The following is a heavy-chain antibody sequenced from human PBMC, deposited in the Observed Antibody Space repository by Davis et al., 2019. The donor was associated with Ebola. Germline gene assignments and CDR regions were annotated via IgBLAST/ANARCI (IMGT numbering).Heavy chain of an antibody. J-gene: IGHJ6*02. CDR1: GYTFTSYY. V-gene: IGHV1-46*01. CDR2: INPSGGST. D-gene: IGHD6-13*01. CDR3: ARGRESSSWYPYYYYGMDV. Sequence: ASVKVSCKASGYTFTSYYMHWVRQAPGQGLEWMGIINPSGGSTSYAQKFQGRVTMTTDTSTSTAYMELRSLRSDDTAVYYCARGRESSSWYPYYYYGMDVWGQGTTVTVSS.